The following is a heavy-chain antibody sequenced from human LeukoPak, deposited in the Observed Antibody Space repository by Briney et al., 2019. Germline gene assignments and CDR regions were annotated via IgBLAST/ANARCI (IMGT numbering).Heavy chain of an antibody. Sequence: GGSLRLSCAASGFSFSGYWMSWVRQAPGKGLEWVANIKQDGSEKYYVDSVKGRFTISRDNAKNSLYLQMNSLRAEDTAIYYCTRVGYIDEGIDYWGQGTLVTVSS. J-gene: IGHJ4*02. D-gene: IGHD5-24*01. CDR1: GFSFSGYW. CDR3: TRVGYIDEGIDY. CDR2: IKQDGSEK. V-gene: IGHV3-7*04.